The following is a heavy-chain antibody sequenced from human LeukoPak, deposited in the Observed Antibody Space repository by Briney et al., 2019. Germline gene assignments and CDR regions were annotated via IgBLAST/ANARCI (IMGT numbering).Heavy chain of an antibody. V-gene: IGHV1-18*01. CDR3: ASSGSYLGYFDY. Sequence: ASVKVSCKASGYTFTSYGISWVRQTPGQGLEWMGWISAYNGNTNYAQKLQGRVTMTTDTSTSTAYMELRSLRSDDTAVYYCASSGSYLGYFDYWGQGTLVTVSS. D-gene: IGHD1-26*01. J-gene: IGHJ4*02. CDR1: GYTFTSYG. CDR2: ISAYNGNT.